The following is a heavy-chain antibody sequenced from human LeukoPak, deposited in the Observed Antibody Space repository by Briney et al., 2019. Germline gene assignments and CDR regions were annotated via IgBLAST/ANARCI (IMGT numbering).Heavy chain of an antibody. CDR2: ISGSGSST. J-gene: IGHJ4*02. CDR1: RFTFSTYA. V-gene: IGHV3-23*01. D-gene: IGHD3-22*01. CDR3: ALTTMIALGQQR. Sequence: GGSLRLSCAASRFTFSTYALSWVRQAPGKGLEWVSGISGSGSSTYYADSVKGRFTISRDNSKNTLYLQMNSLRAEDTAVYYCALTTMIALGQQRWGQGTLVTVSS.